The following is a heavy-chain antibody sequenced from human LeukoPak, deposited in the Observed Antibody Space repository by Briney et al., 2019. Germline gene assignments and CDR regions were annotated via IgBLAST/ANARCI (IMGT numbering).Heavy chain of an antibody. D-gene: IGHD3-16*01. V-gene: IGHV3-21*01. J-gene: IGHJ4*02. CDR1: GFSFSTST. CDR3: VRGDRRDF. CDR2: ISSTSRDI. Sequence: KAGGSLRLSCAASGFSFSTSTMTWVRQAPGKGLQYVSSISSTSRDIHYLDSLKGRFTISRDNAKKSLYLQMDSLRPEDMAVYYCVRGDRRDFWGQGTLVTVSS.